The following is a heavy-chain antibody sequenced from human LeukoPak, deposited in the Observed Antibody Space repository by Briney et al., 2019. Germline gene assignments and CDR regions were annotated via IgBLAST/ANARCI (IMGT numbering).Heavy chain of an antibody. CDR1: GFTFDDYT. J-gene: IGHJ4*02. D-gene: IGHD5-18*01. CDR3: AKDLRRGYSYGFFDY. Sequence: PGGSLRLSCAASGFTFDDYTMHWVRQAPGKGLEWASLISWDDGNTYYADSVKGRFTISRDNSKNSLYLQMNSLRTEDTALYYCAKDLRRGYSYGFFDYWGQGTLVTVSS. CDR2: ISWDDGNT. V-gene: IGHV3-43*01.